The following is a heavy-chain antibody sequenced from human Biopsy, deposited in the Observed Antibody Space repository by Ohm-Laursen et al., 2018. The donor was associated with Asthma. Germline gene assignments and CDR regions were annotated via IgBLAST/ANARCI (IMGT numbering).Heavy chain of an antibody. Sequence: SLRLSCSASGFTASRDHMFWVRQAPGKGLEWVSVIYSGGTSGTADSVRGRFTISRDFYKNTLYLQMDSLRAEDTAVYYCARGDSSGWSHYYFDYWGQGTLVTVSS. CDR1: GFTASRDH. CDR2: IYSGGTS. CDR3: ARGDSSGWSHYYFDY. V-gene: IGHV3-53*01. D-gene: IGHD6-19*01. J-gene: IGHJ4*02.